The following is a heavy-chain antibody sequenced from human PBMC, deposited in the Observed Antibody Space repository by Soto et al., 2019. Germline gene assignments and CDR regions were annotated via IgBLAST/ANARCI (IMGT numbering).Heavy chain of an antibody. D-gene: IGHD1-26*01. CDR1: EYTFTTYA. CDR2: INTGNGNT. V-gene: IGHV1-3*04. J-gene: IGHJ4*02. Sequence: ASVKVSCKASEYTFTTYAMHWVRQAPGQRLEWMGWINTGNGNTKYSQKFQGRVTITRDTSASTAYMELSSPISEDTAVYYCARNAVGTYHFDYWGQGTLVTVSS. CDR3: ARNAVGTYHFDY.